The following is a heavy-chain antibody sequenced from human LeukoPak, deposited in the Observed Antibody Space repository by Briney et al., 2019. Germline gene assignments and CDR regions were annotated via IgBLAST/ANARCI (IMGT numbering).Heavy chain of an antibody. J-gene: IGHJ4*02. CDR2: MNEGGSET. V-gene: IGHV3-7*01. CDR1: GFTFSNYW. D-gene: IGHD1-26*01. CDR3: ARDYMGASHY. Sequence: GGSLRLSCAASGFTFSNYWMSWVRQAPGKGLEWVANMNEGGSETYYVDSVKGRFTISRDNAKNSLYLQMNSLRAEDTAVYHCARDYMGASHYWGQGTLVTVSS.